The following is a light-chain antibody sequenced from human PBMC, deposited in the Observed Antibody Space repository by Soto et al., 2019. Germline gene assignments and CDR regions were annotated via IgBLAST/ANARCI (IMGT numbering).Light chain of an antibody. V-gene: IGLV2-11*01. CDR1: SSDVGGFDY. CDR3: CSFAGSNTYVV. J-gene: IGLJ2*01. CDR2: DVM. Sequence: QSALTQPRSVSGSPGQSVTISCTGSSSDVGGFDYVSWYQQYPGKAPKLMIYDVMKRPSRVPDRFSGSKSGNTASLAISGLQAEDEADYYCCSFAGSNTYVVFGGGTKLTVL.